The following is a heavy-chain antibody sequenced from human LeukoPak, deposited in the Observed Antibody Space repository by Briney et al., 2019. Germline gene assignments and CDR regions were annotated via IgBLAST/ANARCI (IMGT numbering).Heavy chain of an antibody. CDR2: IYYSGST. J-gene: IGHJ4*02. V-gene: IGHV4-39*07. D-gene: IGHD6-6*01. CDR3: ARVGLAARPDY. CDR1: GGSISSSSYY. Sequence: SETLSLTCTVSGGSISSSSYYWGWIRQPPGKGLEWIGSIYYSGSTYYNPSLKSRVTISVDTSKNQFSLKLSSVTAADTAVYYCARVGLAARPDYWGQGTLVAVSS.